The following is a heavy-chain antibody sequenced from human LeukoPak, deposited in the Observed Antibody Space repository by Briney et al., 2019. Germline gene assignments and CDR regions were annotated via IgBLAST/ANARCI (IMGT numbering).Heavy chain of an antibody. CDR1: GFTFSSYW. Sequence: PGGSLRLSGAASGFTFSSYWMSWVRQAPGKGLEWVANIKQDGSEKYYVDSVKGRFTISRDNAKNSLYLQMNSLRAEDTAVYYCARESDIVARNWFDPWGQGTLVTVSS. CDR3: ARESDIVARNWFDP. J-gene: IGHJ5*02. D-gene: IGHD5-12*01. CDR2: IKQDGSEK. V-gene: IGHV3-7*01.